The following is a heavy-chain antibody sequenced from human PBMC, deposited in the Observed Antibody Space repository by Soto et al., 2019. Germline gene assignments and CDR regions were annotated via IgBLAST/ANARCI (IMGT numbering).Heavy chain of an antibody. D-gene: IGHD3-10*01. V-gene: IGHV4-38-2*02. CDR3: ARDLKFGQADY. J-gene: IGHJ4*02. CDR1: GYSISSGYY. CDR2: IYHSGST. Sequence: KPSETLSLTCAVSGYSISSGYYWGWIRQPPGKGLEWIGSIYHSGSTYYNPSLKSRVTMSVDTSKNQFSLKLSSVTAADTAVYYCARDLKFGQADYWGQGSQVTVSS.